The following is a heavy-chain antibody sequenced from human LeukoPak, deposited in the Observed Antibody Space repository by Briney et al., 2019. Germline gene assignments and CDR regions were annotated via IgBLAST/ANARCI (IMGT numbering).Heavy chain of an antibody. CDR2: IYYSGST. Sequence: SETLSLTCTVSGGSISSYYWNWIRQPPGKGLEWIGYIYYSGSTNYNPSLKSRVTISVDTSKNQFSLKLSSVTAADTAVYYCAEQGRRRDPSGFDFAAVGDWGQGTLVTVSS. CDR1: GGSISSYY. J-gene: IGHJ4*02. CDR3: AEQGRRRDPSGFDFAAVGD. V-gene: IGHV4-59*08. D-gene: IGHD5-12*01.